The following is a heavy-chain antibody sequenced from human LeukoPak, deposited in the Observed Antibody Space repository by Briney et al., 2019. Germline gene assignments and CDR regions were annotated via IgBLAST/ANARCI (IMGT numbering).Heavy chain of an antibody. J-gene: IGHJ4*02. CDR3: ARGASSTVVTYFDY. CDR2: INHSGST. D-gene: IGHD4-23*01. CDR1: GGSFSGYY. V-gene: IGHV4-34*01. Sequence: SETLSLTCAVYGGSFSGYYWSWIRHPPGKGLEWIGEINHSGSTNYNPSLKSRVTISVDTSKNQFSLKLSSVTAADTAVYYCARGASSTVVTYFDYWGQGTLVTVSS.